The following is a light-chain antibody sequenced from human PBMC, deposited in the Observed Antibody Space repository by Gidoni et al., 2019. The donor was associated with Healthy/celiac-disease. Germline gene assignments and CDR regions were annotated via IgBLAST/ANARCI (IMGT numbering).Light chain of an antibody. V-gene: IGKV3-11*01. Sequence: EIVLTQSPATLSLTPGERATLSCSASQSVSSYLAWYQQKPGQAPRLLIYDASNRATGIPARFSGSGSGTDFTLTISSLEPEDFAVYDCQQRSNWPRSITFGQGTRLEIK. CDR1: QSVSSY. CDR2: DAS. CDR3: QQRSNWPRSIT. J-gene: IGKJ5*01.